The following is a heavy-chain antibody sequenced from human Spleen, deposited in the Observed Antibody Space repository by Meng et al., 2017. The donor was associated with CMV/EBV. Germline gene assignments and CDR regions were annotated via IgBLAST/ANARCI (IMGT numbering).Heavy chain of an antibody. CDR2: VSRSGRST. CDR1: RFTFSYYY. J-gene: IGHJ4*02. D-gene: IGHD3-3*01. V-gene: IGHV3-11*06. Sequence: GGSLRLSCAASRFTFSYYYMSGVRQAPGKGLEWVAFVSRSGRSTKYADSVKGRFTTSRDNAKNFLYLQMNSLRAEDTAVYYCVKWYYDYWGFDYWGQGTLVTVSS. CDR3: VKWYYDYWGFDY.